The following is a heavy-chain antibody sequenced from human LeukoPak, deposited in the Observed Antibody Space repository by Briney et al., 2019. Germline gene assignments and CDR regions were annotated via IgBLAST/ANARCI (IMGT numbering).Heavy chain of an antibody. D-gene: IGHD4-23*01. CDR2: FDPADGET. V-gene: IGHV1-24*01. CDR3: AADGGGLSSVVTPRSSPFDY. J-gene: IGHJ4*02. Sequence: ASVKVSCKVSGYTLNELSMHWVRQAPGKGLEWMGGFDPADGETVYAHRFQGRLAMTEDTSTNTGYMELTSLRSEDTAVYYCAADGGGLSSVVTPRSSPFDYWGQGTLVTVSS. CDR1: GYTLNELS.